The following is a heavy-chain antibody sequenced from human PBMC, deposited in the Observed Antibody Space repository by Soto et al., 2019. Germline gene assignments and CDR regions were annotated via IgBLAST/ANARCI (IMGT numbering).Heavy chain of an antibody. CDR3: ARGYDILTGPLDY. CDR1: GGSISSYS. J-gene: IGHJ4*02. D-gene: IGHD3-9*01. V-gene: IGHV4-59*08. Sequence: SSETLSLTCTVSGGSISSYSWSWIRQSPGKVLEWIGYTFDSGSTTYNPSLKSRVTISVDMSKNQFSLNLNSVTAADTAVYYCARGYDILTGPLDYWGPGTLVTVSS. CDR2: TFDSGST.